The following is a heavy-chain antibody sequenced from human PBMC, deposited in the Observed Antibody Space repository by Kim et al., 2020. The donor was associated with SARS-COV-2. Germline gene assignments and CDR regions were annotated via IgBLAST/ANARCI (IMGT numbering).Heavy chain of an antibody. V-gene: IGHV3-48*02. Sequence: GGSLRLSCAASGFTFSSHDMNWVRQAPGKGLEWVSYIISTSNVYYYADSVKGRFTISRDNAQNSLYLQMNSLRDEDTAVYYCARGLDSRNYRRLGYAFDIWGQGTLVTVSS. CDR1: GFTFSSHD. CDR2: IISTSNVY. D-gene: IGHD3-22*01. CDR3: ARGLDSRNYRRLGYAFDI. J-gene: IGHJ3*02.